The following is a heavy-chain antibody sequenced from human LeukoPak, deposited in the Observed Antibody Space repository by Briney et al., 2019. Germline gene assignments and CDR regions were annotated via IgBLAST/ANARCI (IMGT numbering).Heavy chain of an antibody. CDR1: GFTFSSYS. CDR2: ISSSSSYI. J-gene: IGHJ5*02. D-gene: IGHD3-10*01. CDR3: ASSITMVRGAGT. Sequence: PGGPLRLSCAASGFTFSSYSMNWVRQAPGKGLEWVSSISSSSSYIYYADSVKGRFTISRDNAKNSLYLQMNSLRAEDTAVYYCASSITMVRGAGTWGQGTLVTVSS. V-gene: IGHV3-21*01.